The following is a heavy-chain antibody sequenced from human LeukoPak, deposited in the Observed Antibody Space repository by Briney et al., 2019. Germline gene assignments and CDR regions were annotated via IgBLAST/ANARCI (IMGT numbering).Heavy chain of an antibody. CDR2: IYYSGST. J-gene: IGHJ1*01. V-gene: IGHV4-59*01. D-gene: IGHD1-26*01. CDR1: GGSISSYY. CDR3: ARALVLGRLEYFQH. Sequence: SETLSLTCTVSGGSISSYYWSWIRQPPGKGLEWIGYIYYSGSTNYNPSLKSRVTISVDTSKNQFSLKLSSVTAADTAVYYCARALVLGRLEYFQHWGQGTLVTVSS.